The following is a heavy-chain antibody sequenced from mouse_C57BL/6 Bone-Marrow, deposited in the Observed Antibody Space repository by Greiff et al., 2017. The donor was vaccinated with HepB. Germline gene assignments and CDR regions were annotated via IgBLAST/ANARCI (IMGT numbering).Heavy chain of an antibody. J-gene: IGHJ3*01. CDR1: GYAFTNYL. V-gene: IGHV1-54*01. D-gene: IGHD3-1*01. CDR2: INPGSGGT. CDR3: ARSGYPAWFAY. Sequence: QVQLQQSGAELVRPGTSVKVSCKASGYAFTNYLIEWVKQRPGQGLEWIGVINPGSGGTNYNEKFKGKATLTADKSSSTAYMQLSSLTSEDSAVYFCARSGYPAWFAYWGQGTLVTVSA.